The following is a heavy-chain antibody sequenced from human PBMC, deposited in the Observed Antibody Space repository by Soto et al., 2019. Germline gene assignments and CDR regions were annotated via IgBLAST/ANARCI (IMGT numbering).Heavy chain of an antibody. CDR1: GYSFSRYW. CDR3: ARDTFSGDSSGPHY. Sequence: PGKSLKISCKGSGYSFSRYWIAWVRQTPGKGLEWMGLIYPGDSDTRYSPSFQGQVTISADKSITTAYLQWSSLKASDTAIYYCARDTFSGDSSGPHYWGQGTLVTVSS. CDR2: IYPGDSDT. J-gene: IGHJ4*02. V-gene: IGHV5-51*01. D-gene: IGHD3-22*01.